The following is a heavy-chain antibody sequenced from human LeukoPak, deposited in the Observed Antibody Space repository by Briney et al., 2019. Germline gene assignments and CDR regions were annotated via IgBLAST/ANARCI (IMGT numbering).Heavy chain of an antibody. CDR2: IRYDGSNK. D-gene: IGHD3-10*01. Sequence: GGSLRLSCAASGFTFSRYGMHWVRQAPGKGLEWVAFIRYDGSNKYYADSVKGRFTISRDNSKNTLYLQMNSLRAEDTAVYYCAKDSWWFGEFDYVPGIYNWFDPWGQGTLVTVSS. CDR1: GFTFSRYG. V-gene: IGHV3-30*02. J-gene: IGHJ5*02. CDR3: AKDSWWFGEFDYVPGIYNWFDP.